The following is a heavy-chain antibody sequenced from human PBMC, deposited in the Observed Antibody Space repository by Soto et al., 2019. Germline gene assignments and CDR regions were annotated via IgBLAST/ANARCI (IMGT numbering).Heavy chain of an antibody. CDR1: GYTFTSYA. CDR3: ARDRRIAARPYYYYYYMDV. D-gene: IGHD6-6*01. Sequence: ASVKVSCKASGYTFTSYAMHWVRQAPGQRLEWMGWINAGNGNTKYSQKFQGRVTITRDTSASTAYMELSSLRSEDTAVYYCARDRRIAARPYYYYYYMDVWGKGTTVTVSS. V-gene: IGHV1-3*01. CDR2: INAGNGNT. J-gene: IGHJ6*03.